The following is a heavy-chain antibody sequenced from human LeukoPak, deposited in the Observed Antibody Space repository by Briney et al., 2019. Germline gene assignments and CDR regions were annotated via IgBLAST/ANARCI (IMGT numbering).Heavy chain of an antibody. Sequence: GGSLRLSCAASGFTVSSNYMSWVRQAPGKGLEWASVIYSGGSTYYADSVKGRFTISRDNSKNTLYLQTNSLRAEDTAVYYCARDLDGYNYFDYWGQGTLVTVSS. CDR3: ARDLDGYNYFDY. CDR1: GFTVSSNY. D-gene: IGHD5-24*01. J-gene: IGHJ4*02. CDR2: IYSGGST. V-gene: IGHV3-66*02.